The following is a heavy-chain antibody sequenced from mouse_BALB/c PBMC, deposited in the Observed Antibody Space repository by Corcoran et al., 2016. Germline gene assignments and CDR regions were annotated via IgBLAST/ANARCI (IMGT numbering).Heavy chain of an antibody. V-gene: IGHV14-3*02. D-gene: IGHD4-1*01. CDR3: ANWEWYFDV. CDR1: GFNIKDTY. CDR2: IDPANGNT. Sequence: EVQLQQSGTALVKPGASVKLSCTASGFNIKDTYMHWVKQRPEQGLEWIGRIDPANGNTKYDPKFQGKATITADTSSNTAYLQLSSLTSEDTAVYYCANWEWYFDVRGAGTTVTVSS. J-gene: IGHJ1*01.